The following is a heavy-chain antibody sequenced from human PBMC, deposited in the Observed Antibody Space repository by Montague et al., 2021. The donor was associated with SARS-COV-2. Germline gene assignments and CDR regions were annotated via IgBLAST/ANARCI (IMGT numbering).Heavy chain of an antibody. CDR3: AREKTGRGIYYCGMDV. Sequence: SLRLSCAASDFSLDLSWMSWVRQAPGKGLEWVANIMADGSQKYYVDSVKGRFTISRDKAYKSVYLQMNSLRVEDTAVYYCAREKTGRGIYYCGMDVWGQGTTVTVSS. CDR1: DFSLDLSW. V-gene: IGHV3-7*03. CDR2: IMADGSQK. D-gene: IGHD1-26*01. J-gene: IGHJ6*02.